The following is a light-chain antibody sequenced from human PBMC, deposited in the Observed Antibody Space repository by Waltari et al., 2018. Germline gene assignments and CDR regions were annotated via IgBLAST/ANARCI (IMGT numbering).Light chain of an antibody. CDR2: DAS. CDR1: QSVSSY. V-gene: IGKV3-11*01. J-gene: IGKJ2*01. CDR3: QQRSNWPPT. Sequence: EIVLTQSPVTLSLSPGERATLSCRASQSVSSYLAWYQQKPGQAPRLLIHDASNRATGIPARCSGSGSGTDFTLTISSLEPEDFAVYYCQQRSNWPPTFGQGTKLEIK.